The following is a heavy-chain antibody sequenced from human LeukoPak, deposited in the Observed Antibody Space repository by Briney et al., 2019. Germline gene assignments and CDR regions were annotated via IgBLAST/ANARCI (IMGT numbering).Heavy chain of an antibody. D-gene: IGHD3-16*01. CDR1: GFPFSRHG. CDR3: ARDTHTYYYYVWGSPPLDY. J-gene: IGHJ4*02. Sequence: GRSLRLSCAASGFPFSRHGMHWARQAPGKGLEWVAVIWYVGSNKYYADSVQGRFAISSDNSHNTLYLQMNSLRADDTAVYYCARDTHTYYYYVWGSPPLDYWGQGALVTVSS. V-gene: IGHV3-33*01. CDR2: IWYVGSNK.